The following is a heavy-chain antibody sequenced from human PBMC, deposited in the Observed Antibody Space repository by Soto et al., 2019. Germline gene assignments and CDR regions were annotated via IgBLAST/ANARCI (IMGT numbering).Heavy chain of an antibody. D-gene: IGHD6-6*01. J-gene: IGHJ2*01. CDR1: GGSISSSKW. V-gene: IGHV4-4*02. CDR2: IYHSGST. Sequence: QMQLQESGPGLVKPSGTLSLTCGVSGGSISSSKWWTWVRQPPGKGPEWIGEIYHSGSTNYNPSLTSRVTSSLDKSNNQFSLTLSSVSAADTAVYYCASQDYRSSSDASFLVTGYFDPWGRGILVTVSS. CDR3: ASQDYRSSSDASFLVTGYFDP.